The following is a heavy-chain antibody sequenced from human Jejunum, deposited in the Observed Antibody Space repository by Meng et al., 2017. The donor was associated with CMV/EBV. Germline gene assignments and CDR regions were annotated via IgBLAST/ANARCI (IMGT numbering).Heavy chain of an antibody. CDR2: IFHSGST. CDR3: ARTDYYSYYGMDV. V-gene: IGHV4-59*01. Sequence: TASGASFSNYYWSWIRQPPGRGMEWIGFIFHSGSTSYNPALESRVTISVDTSKNQFSLKVSSVTAADTAVYFCARTDYYSYYGMDVWGPGTTVTVSS. CDR1: GASFSNYY. J-gene: IGHJ6*02.